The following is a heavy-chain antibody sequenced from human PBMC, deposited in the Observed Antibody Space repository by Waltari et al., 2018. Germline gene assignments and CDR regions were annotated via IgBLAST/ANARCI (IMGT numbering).Heavy chain of an antibody. J-gene: IGHJ4*02. D-gene: IGHD7-27*01. CDR3: AKVASGHWGFADS. Sequence: QVQVVESGGGVVQPGGSLRLACGVSGFIFRSYGMHWVRQAPGKGMEWVGCIQQDGSNEYYTDYVKGRCTISRDKCKNTLYLQMNSRRVEDSAVYYCAKVASGHWGFADSWGQGTLVTVSS. V-gene: IGHV3-30*02. CDR2: IQQDGSNE. CDR1: GFIFRSYG.